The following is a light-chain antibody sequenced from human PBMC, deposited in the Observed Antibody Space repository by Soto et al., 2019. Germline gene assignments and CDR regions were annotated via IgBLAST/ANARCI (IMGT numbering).Light chain of an antibody. CDR2: KAS. V-gene: IGKV1-5*03. CDR3: QQYDYYSPYS. J-gene: IGKJ2*03. Sequence: DIQMTQSPSTLSASVGDRVTITCRASQSINIWLAWYQQKPGKAPKLLIYKASTLESGVPSRFSSSGSGTDFTLTISSLQPDDFATYYCQQYDYYSPYSFGQGTKLEIK. CDR1: QSINIW.